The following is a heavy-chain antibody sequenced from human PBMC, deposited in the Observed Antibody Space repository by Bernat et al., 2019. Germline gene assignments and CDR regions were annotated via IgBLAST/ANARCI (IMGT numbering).Heavy chain of an antibody. V-gene: IGHV3-21*01. D-gene: IGHD1-26*01. Sequence: EVQLVESGGGLVKPGGSLRLSCAASGFTFSSYSMNWVRQAPGKGLEWFSSISSSSSYIYYADSVKGRLTISRDNAKNSLYLQMNSLRAEDTAVYYCARDMWELPHLDYGGQGTLVTVSS. CDR2: ISSSSSYI. CDR1: GFTFSSYS. J-gene: IGHJ4*02. CDR3: ARDMWELPHLDY.